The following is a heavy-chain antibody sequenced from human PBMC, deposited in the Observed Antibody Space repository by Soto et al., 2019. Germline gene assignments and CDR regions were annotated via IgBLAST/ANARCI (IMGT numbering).Heavy chain of an antibody. CDR2: ISYDGSNK. Sequence: GGSLRLSCAASGFTFNTYGMHWVRQSPGKGLEWVAVISYDGSNKYYADSVKGRFTISRDNSRNTLDLQMNSLRAEDTAVYYCAKDTYYYDRSGYYTYDHWGQGTQVTVSS. J-gene: IGHJ4*02. V-gene: IGHV3-30*18. CDR1: GFTFNTYG. CDR3: AKDTYYYDRSGYYTYDH. D-gene: IGHD3-22*01.